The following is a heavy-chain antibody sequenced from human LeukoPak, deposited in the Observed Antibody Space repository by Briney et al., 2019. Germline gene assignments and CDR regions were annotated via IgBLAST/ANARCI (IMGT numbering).Heavy chain of an antibody. V-gene: IGHV1-46*01. J-gene: IGHJ3*02. CDR2: INSSGGST. CDR3: ARAPGYCSGGSCYSGAFYI. Sequence: ASVKVSCKASGYTFTSYYMHWGRQAPGQGLEWMGIINSSGGSTTYAQKFQARVTMTRDTSTSTVYMELSSLRSEDTAVYYCARAPGYCSGGSCYSGAFYIWGQGTIITVSS. D-gene: IGHD2-15*01. CDR1: GYTFTSYY.